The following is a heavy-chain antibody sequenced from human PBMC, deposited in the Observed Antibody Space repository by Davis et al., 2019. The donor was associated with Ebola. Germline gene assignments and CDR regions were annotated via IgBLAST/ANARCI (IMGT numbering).Heavy chain of an antibody. V-gene: IGHV1-24*01. D-gene: IGHD2-15*01. Sequence: ASVKVSCKVSGYTLTELSMHWVRQAPGKGLEWMGGFDPEDGETIYAQKFQGRVTMTEDTSTDTAYMELSSLRSEDTAVYYCATHGYCSGGSCSDYWGQGTLVTVSS. CDR3: ATHGYCSGGSCSDY. CDR2: FDPEDGET. CDR1: GYTLTELS. J-gene: IGHJ4*02.